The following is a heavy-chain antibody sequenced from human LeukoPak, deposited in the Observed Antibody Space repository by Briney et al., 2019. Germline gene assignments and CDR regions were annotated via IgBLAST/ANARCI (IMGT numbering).Heavy chain of an antibody. V-gene: IGHV3-30*18. CDR2: ISYDGSNK. J-gene: IGHJ4*02. CDR3: AKDAHLAGAFDY. Sequence: GGSLRLSCAASGFTFGSYGMHWVRQAPGKGLEWVAVISYDGSNKYYADSVKGRFTISRDNSKNTLYLQMNSLRAEDTAVYYCAKDAHLAGAFDYWGQGTLVTVSS. D-gene: IGHD7-27*01. CDR1: GFTFGSYG.